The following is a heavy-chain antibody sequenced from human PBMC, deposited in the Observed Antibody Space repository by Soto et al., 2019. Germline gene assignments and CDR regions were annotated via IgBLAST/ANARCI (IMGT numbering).Heavy chain of an antibody. D-gene: IGHD6-19*01. CDR3: ARVSATGCHVNGCYYFVH. J-gene: IGHJ4*01. CDR2: ISSRDLSI. V-gene: IGHV3-11*01. CDR1: GFIFSNYY. Sequence: PGGSLRLSCTPSGFIFSNYYMSWIRQAPGKGLEWVSSISSRDLSIYYADSVKGRFTIFRDNAKNSLFLHMSNLRAADTAVYYCARVSATGCHVNGCYYFVHWGLVKLLTVSS.